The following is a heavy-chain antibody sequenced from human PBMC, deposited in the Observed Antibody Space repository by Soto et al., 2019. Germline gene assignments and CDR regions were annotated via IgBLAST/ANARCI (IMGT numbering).Heavy chain of an antibody. D-gene: IGHD2-2*01. J-gene: IGHJ4*02. Sequence: GGSLRLSCAASGFTFSNYAMSWVRQAPGQGLEWVSAISGSGDSTYYADSVKGRFTISRDSSKNTLYLQINSLRAEDTAVYFCAKDSPPLGYCSSSSCFYDYWGQGTLVTVSS. CDR1: GFTFSNYA. CDR2: ISGSGDST. V-gene: IGHV3-23*01. CDR3: AKDSPPLGYCSSSSCFYDY.